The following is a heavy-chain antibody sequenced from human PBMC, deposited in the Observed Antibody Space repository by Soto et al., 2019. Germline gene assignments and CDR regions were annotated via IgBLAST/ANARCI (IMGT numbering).Heavy chain of an antibody. V-gene: IGHV3-33*01. J-gene: IGHJ5*02. CDR3: ARDDDYEANAIDL. D-gene: IGHD4-17*01. CDR2: IWNDGSKQ. CDR1: GFTFSRYG. Sequence: PGGSLRLSXVASGFTFSRYGMHWVHQAPGKGLEWVAVIWNDGSKQVYDDSVKGRFTISRDNSKNTLYLEMDSLRDEDTSVYYCARDDDYEANAIDLWGQGTLVTVSS.